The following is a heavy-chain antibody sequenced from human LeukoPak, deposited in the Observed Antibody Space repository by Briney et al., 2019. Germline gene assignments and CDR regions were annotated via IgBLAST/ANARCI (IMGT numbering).Heavy chain of an antibody. D-gene: IGHD4/OR15-4a*01. CDR3: GRGTMVRAFFYYYGMDV. CDR1: GYTFTSYY. V-gene: IGHV1-46*01. J-gene: IGHJ6*02. Sequence: ASVTVSCKASGYTFTSYYMHWVRQAPGPGLERMGIIYPSGGSTSYAQQFQGRVTMTRDKSTSNVFMELMSLMTDDEAVVYYGRGTMVRAFFYYYGMDVWGQGTTVTVSS. CDR2: IYPSGGST.